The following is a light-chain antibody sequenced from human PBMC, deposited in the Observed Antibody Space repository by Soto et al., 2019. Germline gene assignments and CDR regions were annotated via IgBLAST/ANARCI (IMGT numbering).Light chain of an antibody. V-gene: IGKV1-5*01. CDR3: QEYNSYTWT. CDR1: QSIRNW. CDR2: DAS. Sequence: DIQLTQSHSTLSSSVGESVTLTCRASQSIRNWLAWYQQKPGKVPKLLIYDASSLASGVPSRFSGSGSGTEFTLTISSLQPDDFASFYCQEYNSYTWTFGQGTKVDI. J-gene: IGKJ1*01.